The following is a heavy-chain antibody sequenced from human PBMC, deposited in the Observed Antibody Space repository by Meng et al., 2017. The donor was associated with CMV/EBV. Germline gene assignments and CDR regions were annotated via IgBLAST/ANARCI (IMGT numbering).Heavy chain of an antibody. V-gene: IGHV1-69*12. Sequence: VQVGPVGAGVEKPGSSVKGPCKASGSTFSKYAISWGRQAPGKGLEWMGGIIPIFGTANYAQKFQGRVTITADESTSTAYMELSSLRSEDTAVYYCARMPRDGYNYIDYWGQGTLVTVSS. CDR2: IIPIFGTA. CDR3: ARMPRDGYNYIDY. CDR1: GSTFSKYA. D-gene: IGHD5-24*01. J-gene: IGHJ4*02.